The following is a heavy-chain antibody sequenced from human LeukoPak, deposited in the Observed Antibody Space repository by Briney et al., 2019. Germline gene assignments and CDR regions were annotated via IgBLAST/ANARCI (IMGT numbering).Heavy chain of an antibody. J-gene: IGHJ3*02. Sequence: SQTLSLTRTVSGGSHSSGSYYWSWIRQPAGKGLEWIGRIYTSGSTNYNPSLKSRVTISVDTSKNQFSLKLSSVTAADTAVYYCARDRRQAFDIWGQGTMVTVSS. CDR1: GGSHSSGSYY. CDR3: ARDRRQAFDI. V-gene: IGHV4-61*02. CDR2: IYTSGST.